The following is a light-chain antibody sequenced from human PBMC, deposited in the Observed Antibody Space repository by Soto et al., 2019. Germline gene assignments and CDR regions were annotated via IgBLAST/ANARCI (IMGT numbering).Light chain of an antibody. V-gene: IGKV3-11*01. Sequence: EIVMTQSPATLSVSPGERVTLSCRASQSVSSYLAWYQQKPGQAPRLLIYGASNRATGIPARFSGSGSGTDFTLTISDLEPEDFAVYYCQQHSHWPPWTFGQGTKVDIK. CDR3: QQHSHWPPWT. J-gene: IGKJ1*01. CDR1: QSVSSY. CDR2: GAS.